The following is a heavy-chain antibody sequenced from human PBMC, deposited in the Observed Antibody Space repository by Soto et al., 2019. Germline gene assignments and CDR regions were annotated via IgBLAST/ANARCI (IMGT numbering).Heavy chain of an antibody. CDR3: ATRIDLLLPDFDS. CDR2: IIPLYGTP. Sequence: QVQLVQSGAEVKEPGSAVKVSCKTSGGTFSDNAITWLRQAHGQGLEWMGGIIPLYGTPSYPPTFQGRDTIKADASTSTVYMELNSLRFVDTALYYCATRIDLLLPDFDSWGQGTLVNVSS. D-gene: IGHD3-10*01. V-gene: IGHV1-69*12. CDR1: GGTFSDNA. J-gene: IGHJ5*01.